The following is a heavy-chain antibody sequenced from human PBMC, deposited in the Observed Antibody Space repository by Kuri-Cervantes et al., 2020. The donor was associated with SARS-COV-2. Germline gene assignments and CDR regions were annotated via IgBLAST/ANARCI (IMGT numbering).Heavy chain of an antibody. Sequence: GSLRLSCTVSGGSTSGYYWNWIRQPAGKGLEWIGRVHTSGSTNYNPSLKSRVTMSVDTSRNQLSLKLNSLAAADTAVYYCARGSCASESCWAGHWFDPWGQGTLVTVSS. D-gene: IGHD2-15*01. CDR2: VHTSGST. V-gene: IGHV4-4*07. CDR3: ARGSCASESCWAGHWFDP. J-gene: IGHJ5*02. CDR1: GGSTSGYY.